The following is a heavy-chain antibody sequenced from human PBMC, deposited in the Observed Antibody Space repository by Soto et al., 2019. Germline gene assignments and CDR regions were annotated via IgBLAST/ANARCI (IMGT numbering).Heavy chain of an antibody. D-gene: IGHD2-21*01. CDR3: ARSDYFDY. Sequence: EVQLVESGGGVVQPGGSLRLSCAASGLTFNGYWMHWVRQGLGEGLVWVSRIKYDGSTTTYADSVKGRFTISRDNAKNTLYSQMNNLRAEDTAVYYCARSDYFDYWGQGTLVTVSS. V-gene: IGHV3-74*01. CDR1: GLTFNGYW. J-gene: IGHJ4*02. CDR2: IKYDGSTT.